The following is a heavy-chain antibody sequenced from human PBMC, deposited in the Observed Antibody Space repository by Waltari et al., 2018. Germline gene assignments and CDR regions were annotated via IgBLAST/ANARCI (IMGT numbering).Heavy chain of an antibody. CDR2: IIPIFGTA. J-gene: IGHJ4*02. D-gene: IGHD3-22*01. Sequence: QVQLVQSGAEVKKPGSSVKVSCKASGGTFSSYAISWVRQAPGPGLEWMGGIIPIFGTANYAQKFQGRVTITADESTSTAYMELSSLRSEDTAVYYCAREATYYYDSSGYSEVYFDYWGQGTLVTVSS. CDR3: AREATYYYDSSGYSEVYFDY. V-gene: IGHV1-69*01. CDR1: GGTFSSYA.